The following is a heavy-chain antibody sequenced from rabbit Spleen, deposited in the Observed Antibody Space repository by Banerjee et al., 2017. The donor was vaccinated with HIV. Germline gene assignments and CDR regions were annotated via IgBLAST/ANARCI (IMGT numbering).Heavy chain of an antibody. CDR3: ATYVDYDGDFNL. D-gene: IGHD2-1*01. J-gene: IGHJ4*01. CDR1: GFSFSNKAV. CDR2: INAVTGKA. Sequence: QSLEESGGGLVKPEGSLKLSCTASGFSFSNKAVMCWVRQAPGKGLEWIACINAVTGKAVYASWAKGRFTFSKTSSTTVTLQMTSLTAADTATYFCATYVDYDGDFNLWGPGTLVTVS. V-gene: IGHV1S40*01.